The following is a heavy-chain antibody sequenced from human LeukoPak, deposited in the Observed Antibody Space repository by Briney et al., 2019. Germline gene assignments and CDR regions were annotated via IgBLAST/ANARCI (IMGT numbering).Heavy chain of an antibody. CDR3: ARHAVYAGSGWAFDY. CDR2: IYYTGSGST. J-gene: IGHJ4*02. Sequence: SETLSLTCTVSGGSISPYYWSWIRQPPGKGLEWIGYIYYTGSGSTSHNPSLKSRVTISVDTSKNQFSLNLNSVTAADTAVYYCARHAVYAGSGWAFDYWGQGTLVTVSS. D-gene: IGHD6-19*01. V-gene: IGHV4-59*08. CDR1: GGSISPYY.